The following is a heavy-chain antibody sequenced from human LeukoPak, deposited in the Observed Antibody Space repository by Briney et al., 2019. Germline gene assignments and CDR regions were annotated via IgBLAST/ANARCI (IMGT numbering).Heavy chain of an antibody. D-gene: IGHD6-6*01. CDR3: ARDQGSSSSLSDY. V-gene: IGHV3-30-3*01. Sequence: GGSLRLSCAASGFTFSSYAMHWVRQAPGKGLEWVAVISYDGSNKYYADSVKGRFTISRDNSKNTLYLQMNSLRAEDTAVYYCARDQGSSSSLSDYWGQGTLVTVSS. CDR1: GFTFSSYA. CDR2: ISYDGSNK. J-gene: IGHJ4*02.